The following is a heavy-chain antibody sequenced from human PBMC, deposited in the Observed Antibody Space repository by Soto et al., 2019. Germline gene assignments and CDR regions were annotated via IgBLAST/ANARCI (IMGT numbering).Heavy chain of an antibody. CDR3: PNYAFDGISQPGAFKH. Sequence: PGGSLRLSCATSGFSFSNYPMTWVRQAPGKGLEWVSTISARGDKTYYAGSVKGRFTVSRDNSKNTLYLQMNTLGAEDTAIYYCPNYAFDGISQPGAFKHWGQGTPLTVAS. D-gene: IGHD3-3*01. CDR1: GFSFSNYP. V-gene: IGHV3-23*01. J-gene: IGHJ4*02. CDR2: ISARGDKT.